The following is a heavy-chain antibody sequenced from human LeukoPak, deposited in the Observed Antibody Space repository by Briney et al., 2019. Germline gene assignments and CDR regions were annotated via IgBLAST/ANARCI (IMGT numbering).Heavy chain of an antibody. V-gene: IGHV3-23*01. CDR1: GFTFSSYA. CDR3: AKPRPPSGMAYYYYYYMDV. D-gene: IGHD3-10*01. J-gene: IGHJ6*03. Sequence: PGGSLRLSCAASGFTFSSYAMSWVRQAPGKGLEWVSAISGSGGSTYYADSVKGRFTISRDNSKNTLYLQMNSLRAEDTAVYYCAKPRPPSGMAYYYYYYMDVWGKGTTVTVSS. CDR2: ISGSGGST.